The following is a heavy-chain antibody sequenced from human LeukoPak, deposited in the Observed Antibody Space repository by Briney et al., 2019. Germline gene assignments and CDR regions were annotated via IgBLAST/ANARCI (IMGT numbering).Heavy chain of an antibody. Sequence: PGGSLRLSCAASGFTFSSYAMHWVRQAPGKGLEYVSAISSNGGSTYYANSVKGRFTISRDNSKNTLYLQMGSLRAEDMAVYYCARDGWELARYYYYYMDVWGKGTTVTVSS. J-gene: IGHJ6*03. CDR1: GFTFSSYA. V-gene: IGHV3-64*01. CDR3: ARDGWELARYYYYYMDV. D-gene: IGHD1-26*01. CDR2: ISSNGGST.